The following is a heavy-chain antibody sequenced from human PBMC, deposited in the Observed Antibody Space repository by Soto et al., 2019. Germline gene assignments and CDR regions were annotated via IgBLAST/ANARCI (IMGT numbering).Heavy chain of an antibody. Sequence: SETLSVACVFSVYRINIGYCVCCIRQPPGKGLEWIGSIYHRGSTYYNPSLKSRVTISVDTSKNQFSLKLSSVTAADTAVYYCARSFRGSHWIDDDWGQGTLVTVSS. V-gene: IGHV4-38-2*01. CDR3: ARSFRGSHWIDDD. D-gene: IGHD3-16*01. CDR1: VYRINIGYC. J-gene: IGHJ4*02. CDR2: IYHRGST.